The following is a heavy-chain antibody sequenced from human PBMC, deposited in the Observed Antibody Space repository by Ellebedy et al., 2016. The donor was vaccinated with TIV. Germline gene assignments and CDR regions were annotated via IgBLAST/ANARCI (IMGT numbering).Heavy chain of an antibody. CDR1: GFSFSNYA. D-gene: IGHD2-15*01. Sequence: GESLKISCAASGFSFSNYAMNWVRQAPGKGLEWFSSFSASGVSTYYADSVKGRFSISRDNSKNTLSLHMSSLRANDTASYYCAKMSWWGGFDYWGQGTLVTVSS. CDR2: FSASGVST. CDR3: AKMSWWGGFDY. J-gene: IGHJ4*02. V-gene: IGHV3-23*01.